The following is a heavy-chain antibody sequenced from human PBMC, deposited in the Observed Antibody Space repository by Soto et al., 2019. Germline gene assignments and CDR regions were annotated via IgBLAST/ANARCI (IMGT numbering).Heavy chain of an antibody. Sequence: QVQLVESGGGVVQPGRSLRLSCAASGFTFSSYAMLWVRQAPGKGLEWVAVISYDGNNKYYADSVKGRFTISRDNSKNTLSLQMNSLRAADTAVYYCARAGCDGGRCYTLVWLRYGMDVWGQGTTVTVSS. CDR3: ARAGCDGGRCYTLVWLRYGMDV. CDR1: GFTFSSYA. V-gene: IGHV3-30-3*01. CDR2: ISYDGNNK. J-gene: IGHJ6*02. D-gene: IGHD2-15*01.